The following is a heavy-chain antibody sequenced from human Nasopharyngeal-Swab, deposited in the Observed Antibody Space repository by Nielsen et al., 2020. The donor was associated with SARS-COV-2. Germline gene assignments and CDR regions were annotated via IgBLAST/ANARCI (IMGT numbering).Heavy chain of an antibody. CDR3: AKGIGDRAGYFDY. CDR2: ITSGNSV. D-gene: IGHD3-10*01. J-gene: IGHJ4*02. V-gene: IGHV3-69-1*01. Sequence: GESLKISCATSGFTFSPYTMTWVRQAPGKGLQWISYITSGNSVQYAASVRGRFTISRENAKNSLSLQMNSLRPEDTALYYCAKGIGDRAGYFDYWGQGTLVTVAS. CDR1: GFTFSPYT.